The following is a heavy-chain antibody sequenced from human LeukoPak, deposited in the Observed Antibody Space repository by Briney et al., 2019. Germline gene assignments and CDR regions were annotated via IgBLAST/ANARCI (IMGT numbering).Heavy chain of an antibody. CDR3: AREEQYNNFFDY. V-gene: IGHV1-2*02. J-gene: IGHJ4*02. CDR2: INPNSGDP. CDR1: GYTLTDYY. Sequence: ASVKVSCTASGYTLTDYYIHWVRQAPGQGLEWMGWINPNSGDPTYAQKFPGRLTMTRDTSISSAYMDLSRLNSDDTAVYFCAREEQYNNFFDYWGQGTLVTVSS. D-gene: IGHD1/OR15-1a*01.